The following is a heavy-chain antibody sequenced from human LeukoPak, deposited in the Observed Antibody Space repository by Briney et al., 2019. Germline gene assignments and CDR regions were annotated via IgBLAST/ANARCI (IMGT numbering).Heavy chain of an antibody. Sequence: PGGSLRLSCAASGFTFSSYWMHWVRQAPGKGLEWVAVISYDGSNKYYADSVKGRFTISRDNSKNTLYLQMNSLRAEDTAVYYCARDWDGDYGGFDYWGQGTLVTVSS. CDR2: ISYDGSNK. CDR3: ARDWDGDYGGFDY. J-gene: IGHJ4*02. CDR1: GFTFSSYW. V-gene: IGHV3-30-3*01. D-gene: IGHD4-17*01.